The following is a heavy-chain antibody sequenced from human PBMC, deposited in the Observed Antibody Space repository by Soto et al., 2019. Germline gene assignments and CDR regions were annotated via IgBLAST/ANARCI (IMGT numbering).Heavy chain of an antibody. Sequence: SETLSLTCTVSGGSISSYYWSWIRQPPGKGLEWIGYIYYSGSTNYNPSLKSRVTISVDTSKNQFSLKLSSVAAADTAVYYCARYSYGLFDYWGQGTLVTVSS. D-gene: IGHD5-18*01. CDR2: IYYSGST. CDR3: ARYSYGLFDY. J-gene: IGHJ4*02. CDR1: GGSISSYY. V-gene: IGHV4-59*01.